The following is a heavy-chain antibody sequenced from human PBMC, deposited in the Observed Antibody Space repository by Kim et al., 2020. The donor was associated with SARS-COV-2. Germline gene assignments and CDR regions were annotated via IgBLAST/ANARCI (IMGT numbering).Heavy chain of an antibody. D-gene: IGHD2-21*02. CDR3: ARVGGDYQFDY. Sequence: ANYAQKFQGRVTITADKSTSTAYMELSSLRSEDTAVYYCARVGGDYQFDYWGQGTLVTVSS. V-gene: IGHV1-69*04. CDR2: A. J-gene: IGHJ4*02.